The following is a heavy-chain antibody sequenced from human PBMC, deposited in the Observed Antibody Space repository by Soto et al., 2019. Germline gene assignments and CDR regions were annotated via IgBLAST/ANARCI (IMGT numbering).Heavy chain of an antibody. Sequence: PGGSLRLSCAASGFTSSSYGMHWVRQAPGKGLEWVAVISYDGSNKYYADSVKGRFTISRDNSKNTLYLQMNSLRAEDTAVYYCAKDPYYDFWSGYYTRYYYGMDVWGQGTTVTVSS. D-gene: IGHD3-3*01. CDR3: AKDPYYDFWSGYYTRYYYGMDV. J-gene: IGHJ6*02. CDR1: GFTSSSYG. V-gene: IGHV3-30*18. CDR2: ISYDGSNK.